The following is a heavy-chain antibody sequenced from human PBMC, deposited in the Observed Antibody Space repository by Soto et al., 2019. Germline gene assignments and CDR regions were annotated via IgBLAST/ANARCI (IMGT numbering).Heavy chain of an antibody. V-gene: IGHV1-69*13. D-gene: IGHD3-22*01. CDR2: IIPIFGTA. CDR3: ARLGRSSGTSAFDI. J-gene: IGHJ3*02. CDR1: GGTFSSYA. Sequence: SVKVSCKASGGTFSSYAISWVRQAPGQGLEWMGGIIPIFGTANYAQKFQGRVTITADESTSTAYMELSSLRSEDTAVYYCARLGRSSGTSAFDIWGLETSVTVSS.